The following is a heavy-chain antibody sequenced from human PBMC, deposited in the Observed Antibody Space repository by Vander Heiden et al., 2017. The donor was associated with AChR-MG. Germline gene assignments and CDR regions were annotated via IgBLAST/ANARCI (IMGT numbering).Heavy chain of an antibody. V-gene: IGHV1-8*01. CDR3: ERARASGTRRALDF. J-gene: IGHJ4*02. D-gene: IGHD1-1*01. CDR1: GYTFTSYD. Sequence: QVQLVQSGAEVKKPGASVKVSCKASGYTFTSYDINWVRQATGQGLEWMGWMSPNSGNTGYAQKFQGRVTMTRNTSISTAYMELSSLRSDDTAVYYCERARASGTRRALDFWGQGALVTVSS. CDR2: MSPNSGNT.